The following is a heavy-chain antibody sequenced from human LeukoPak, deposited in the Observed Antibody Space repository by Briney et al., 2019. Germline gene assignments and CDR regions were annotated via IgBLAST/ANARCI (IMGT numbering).Heavy chain of an antibody. CDR1: GGTFSSYA. CDR3: ARVSQASHRYCSAGSCYRNSFDY. V-gene: IGHV1-69*13. Sequence: SVKVSCKASGGTFSSYAISWVRQAPGQGLEWMGGIIPIFGTANYAQKFQGRVTITADESTSTAYMELSSLRSEDTAVYYCARVSQASHRYCSAGSCYRNSFDYWGQGTLVTVPS. J-gene: IGHJ4*02. CDR2: IIPIFGTA. D-gene: IGHD2-15*01.